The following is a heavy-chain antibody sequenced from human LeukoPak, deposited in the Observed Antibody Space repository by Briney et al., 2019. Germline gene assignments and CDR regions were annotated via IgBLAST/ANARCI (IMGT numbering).Heavy chain of an antibody. CDR2: ISSSGSTI. CDR3: ASGVGSSSRGYYFDY. D-gene: IGHD6-6*01. Sequence: GGSLRLSCAASGFTFSDYYMSWIRQAPGKGLEWVSYISSSGSTIYYADSVKGRLTISRDNSKNTLYLQMNSLRAEDTAVYYCASGVGSSSRGYYFDYWGQGTLVTVSS. CDR1: GFTFSDYY. J-gene: IGHJ4*02. V-gene: IGHV3-11*04.